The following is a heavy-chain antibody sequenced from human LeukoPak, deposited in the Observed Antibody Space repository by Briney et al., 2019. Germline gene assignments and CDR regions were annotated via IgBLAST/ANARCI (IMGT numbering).Heavy chain of an antibody. J-gene: IGHJ4*02. CDR1: GYTFTSYD. Sequence: RASVKVSCKASGYTFTSYDINWVRQATGRRLEWMGWMNPNSGNTGYAQKFQGRVTITRNTSISTAYMELSSLRSEDTAVYYCARSLYGYGDYSDYWGQGTLVTVSS. CDR2: MNPNSGNT. CDR3: ARSLYGYGDYSDY. D-gene: IGHD4-17*01. V-gene: IGHV1-8*03.